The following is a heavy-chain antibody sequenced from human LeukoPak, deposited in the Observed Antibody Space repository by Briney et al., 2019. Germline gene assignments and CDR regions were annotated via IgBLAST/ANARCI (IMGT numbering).Heavy chain of an antibody. Sequence: GKSLRLSCAASGFTFNKYAIHWVRQAPGKGLEWVSVISYDGNSTYYADSVRGRFTISRDNSRNSLYLQVNSLRPEDTAVYYFARRKTATSSLKYWGQGAPVTVSS. V-gene: IGHV3-30-3*01. D-gene: IGHD2-2*01. CDR2: ISYDGNST. CDR3: ARRKTATSSLKY. CDR1: GFTFNKYA. J-gene: IGHJ4*02.